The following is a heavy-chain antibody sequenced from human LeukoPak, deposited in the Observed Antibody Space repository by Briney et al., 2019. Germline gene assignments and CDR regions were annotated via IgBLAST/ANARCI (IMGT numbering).Heavy chain of an antibody. V-gene: IGHV1-46*01. CDR3: ARDQRIADYDFWSGYYFDTFDI. D-gene: IGHD3-3*01. Sequence: GASVKVSCKASGYTFTSYYMHWVRQASGQGLEWMGIINPSGGSTSYAQKFQGRVTMTRDTSTSTVYMELSSLRSEDTAVYYCARDQRIADYDFWSGYYFDTFDIWGQGTMVTVSS. J-gene: IGHJ3*02. CDR2: INPSGGST. CDR1: GYTFTSYY.